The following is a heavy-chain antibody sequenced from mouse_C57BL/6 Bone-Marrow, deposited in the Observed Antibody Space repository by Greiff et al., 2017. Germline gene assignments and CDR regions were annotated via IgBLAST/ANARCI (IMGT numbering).Heavy chain of an antibody. CDR1: GFTFSSYA. D-gene: IGHD1-1*01. CDR2: ISSGGDYI. V-gene: IGHV5-9-1*02. CDR3: TREVITTVPFAY. J-gene: IGHJ3*01. Sequence: EVQRVESGEGLVKPGGSLKLSCAASGFTFSSYAMSWVRQTPEKRLEWVAYISSGGDYIYYADTVKGRFTISRDNARNTLYLQMSSLKSEDTAMYYCTREVITTVPFAYWGQGTLVTVSA.